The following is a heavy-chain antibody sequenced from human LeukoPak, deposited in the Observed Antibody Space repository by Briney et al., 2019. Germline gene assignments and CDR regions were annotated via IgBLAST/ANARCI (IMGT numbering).Heavy chain of an antibody. Sequence: SVKVPCKASGGTFSSYTISWVRQAPGQGLEWMGRTIPIFGIANYAQKFQGRVTITADKSTSTAYMDLSSLRSEDTAVYYCASEYQLLNYYYYGMDVWGQGTTVTVSS. CDR1: GGTFSSYT. CDR2: TIPIFGIA. CDR3: ASEYQLLNYYYYGMDV. J-gene: IGHJ6*02. D-gene: IGHD2-2*01. V-gene: IGHV1-69*02.